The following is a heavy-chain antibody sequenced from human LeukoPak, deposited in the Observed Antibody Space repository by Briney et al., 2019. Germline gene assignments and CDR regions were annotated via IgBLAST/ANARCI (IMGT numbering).Heavy chain of an antibody. CDR1: GGSISSSNW. J-gene: IGHJ4*02. CDR2: IYHSGST. CDR3: ARAGYSYGSIVFDY. Sequence: SETLSLTCAVSGGSISSSNWWGWVRQPPGKGLEWIGEIYHSGSTNYNPSLKSRVTISADTSKNQFSLKVSSVTAADTGVYYCARAGYSYGSIVFDYWGQGTLVTVSS. V-gene: IGHV4-4*02. D-gene: IGHD5-18*01.